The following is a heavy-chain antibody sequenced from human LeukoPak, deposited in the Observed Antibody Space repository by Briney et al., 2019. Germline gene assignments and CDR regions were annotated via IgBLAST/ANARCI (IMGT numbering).Heavy chain of an antibody. J-gene: IGHJ4*02. CDR3: AKDTVLLWFGDSRNYFDY. CDR1: GFTFSSYG. Sequence: GGTLRLSCAASGFTFSSYGMSWVRQAPGKGLEWVSAISGSGGSTYYADSVKGRFTISRDNSKNTLYLQMNSLRAEDTAVYYCAKDTVLLWFGDSRNYFDYWGQGTLVTVSS. V-gene: IGHV3-23*01. CDR2: ISGSGGST. D-gene: IGHD3-10*01.